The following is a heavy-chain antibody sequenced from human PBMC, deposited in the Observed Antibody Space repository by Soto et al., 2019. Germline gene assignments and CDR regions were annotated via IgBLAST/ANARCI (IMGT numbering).Heavy chain of an antibody. V-gene: IGHV3-23*01. J-gene: IGHJ6*02. CDR2: INYNSRAT. D-gene: IGHD3-10*01. CDR3: VKQRVSGKTYYYNMDV. CDR1: GFSFNSYA. Sequence: EVQLLESGGGLVQPGGSLRLSCETSGFSFNSYAMTWVRQAPGMGLEWVAVINYNSRATFHAQSVKGRFTISRDNSRNRVFLQMDSLGAEDTAVYYCVKQRVSGKTYYYNMDVWGLGTKVIVSS.